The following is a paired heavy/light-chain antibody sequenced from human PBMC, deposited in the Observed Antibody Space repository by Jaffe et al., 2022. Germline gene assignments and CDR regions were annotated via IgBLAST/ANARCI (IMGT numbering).Light chain of an antibody. CDR3: QQSYSTPPET. CDR2: AAS. J-gene: IGKJ2*01. CDR1: QSISSY. Sequence: DIQMTQSPSSLSASVGDRVTITCRASQSISSYLNWYQQKPGKAPKLLIYAASSLQSGVPSRFSGSGSGTDFTLTISSLQPEDFATYYCQQSYSTPPETFGQGTKLEIK. V-gene: IGKV1-39*01.
Heavy chain of an antibody. D-gene: IGHD3-22*01. CDR3: ARERGYYYDSSGPRYAFDI. V-gene: IGHV4-61*02. CDR2: IYTSGST. Sequence: QVQLQESGPGLVKPSQTLSLTCTVSGGSISSGSYYWSWIRQPAGKGLEWIGRIYTSGSTNYNPSLKSRVTISVDTSKNQFSLKLSSVTAADTAVYYCARERGYYYDSSGPRYAFDIWGQGTMVTVSS. CDR1: GGSISSGSYY. J-gene: IGHJ3*02.